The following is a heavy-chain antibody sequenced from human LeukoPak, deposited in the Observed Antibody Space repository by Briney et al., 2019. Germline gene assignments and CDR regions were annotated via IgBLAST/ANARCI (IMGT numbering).Heavy chain of an antibody. CDR1: GFTFSDYY. D-gene: IGHD2-21*01. J-gene: IGHJ4*02. CDR3: AKGSTVVIAIPSDY. Sequence: PGGSLRLSCAASGFTFSDYYMSWIRQAPGKGLEWVSFISGSGGSTNYADSVKGRFTISRDNSKNTLYLQMNSLRAEDTAVYYCAKGSTVVIAIPSDYWGQGTLVTVSS. CDR2: ISGSGGST. V-gene: IGHV3-23*01.